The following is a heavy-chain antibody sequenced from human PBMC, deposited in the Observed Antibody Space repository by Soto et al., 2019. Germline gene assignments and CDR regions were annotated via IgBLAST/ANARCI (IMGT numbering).Heavy chain of an antibody. V-gene: IGHV1-3*01. CDR2: INAGNGNT. D-gene: IGHD6-19*01. CDR3: AAEYSSGWYGMDV. J-gene: IGHJ6*02. CDR1: GYTFTSYA. Sequence: CKASGYTFTSYAMHWVRQAPGQRLEWMGWINAGNGNTKYSQKFQGRVTITRDTSASTAYMELSSLRSEDTAVYYCAAEYSSGWYGMDVWGQGTTVTVSS.